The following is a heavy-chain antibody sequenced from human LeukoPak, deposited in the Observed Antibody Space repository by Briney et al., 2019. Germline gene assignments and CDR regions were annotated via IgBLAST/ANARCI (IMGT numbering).Heavy chain of an antibody. J-gene: IGHJ4*02. V-gene: IGHV3-21*01. Sequence: TGGSLRLSCAASGFTFSSYNMNWVRQAPGKGLEWVSSISGSSSYIYYADSVKGRFTISRDNAKNSLYLQMNSLRAEDTAVYYCARDRDYWGQGTLVTVSS. CDR3: ARDRDY. CDR2: ISGSSSYI. CDR1: GFTFSSYN.